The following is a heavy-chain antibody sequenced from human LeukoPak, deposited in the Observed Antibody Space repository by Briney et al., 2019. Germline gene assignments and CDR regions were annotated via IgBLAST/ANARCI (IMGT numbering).Heavy chain of an antibody. CDR3: ARTEIDYGDSGTGYYYYMDV. CDR2: IYTSGST. CDR1: GGSISSSSYY. D-gene: IGHD4-17*01. V-gene: IGHV4-61*02. J-gene: IGHJ6*03. Sequence: SETLSLTCTVSGGSISSSSYYWSWIRQPAGKGLEWIGRIYTSGSTNYNPSLKSRVTMSVDTSKNQFSLKLSSVTAADTAVYYCARTEIDYGDSGTGYYYYMDVWGKGTTVTISS.